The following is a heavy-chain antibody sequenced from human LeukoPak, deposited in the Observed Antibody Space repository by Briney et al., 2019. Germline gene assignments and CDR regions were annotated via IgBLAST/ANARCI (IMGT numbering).Heavy chain of an antibody. CDR2: IIPIFGTA. CDR1: GGTFSSYA. V-gene: IGHV1-69*13. CDR3: ARVSDRGGLRLGELSLYY. Sequence: SVKVSCKASGGTFSSYAISWVRQAPGQGLEWMGGIIPIFGTANYAQKFQGRVTITADESTSTAYMELSSLRSEDTAVYYCARVSDRGGLRLGELSLYYWGQGTLVTVSS. D-gene: IGHD3-16*02. J-gene: IGHJ4*02.